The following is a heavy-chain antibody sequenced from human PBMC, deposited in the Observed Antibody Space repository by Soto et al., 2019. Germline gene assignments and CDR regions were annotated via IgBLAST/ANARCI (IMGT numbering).Heavy chain of an antibody. J-gene: IGHJ4*02. D-gene: IGHD6-19*01. CDR2: IYSTGST. CDR1: GGSISNYY. Sequence: QVQLQEPGPGLVEPSETLSLTCTVSGGSISNYYCSWIRQPPGKGLEWNGYIYSTGSTNYNPSRKSRVTISVDTSENQCSLRLSSVTAADTAIYYCARGRHWLDYWGQGTLVTVSS. V-gene: IGHV4-59*13. CDR3: ARGRHWLDY.